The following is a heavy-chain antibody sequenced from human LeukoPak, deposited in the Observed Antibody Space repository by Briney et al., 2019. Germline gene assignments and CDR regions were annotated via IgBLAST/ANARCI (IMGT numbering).Heavy chain of an antibody. CDR2: IYTSGST. J-gene: IGHJ3*02. V-gene: IGHV4-61*02. CDR3: VLWPHMRYYYGSGSNHAFDI. D-gene: IGHD3-10*01. CDR1: GGSISSDSYY. Sequence: SQTLSLTCTVSGGSISSDSYYWSWIRQPAGKGLEWIGRIYTSGSTNYNPSLKSRVTISVDTSKNQFSLKLSSVTAADTAVYYCVLWPHMRYYYGSGSNHAFDIWGQGTMVTVSS.